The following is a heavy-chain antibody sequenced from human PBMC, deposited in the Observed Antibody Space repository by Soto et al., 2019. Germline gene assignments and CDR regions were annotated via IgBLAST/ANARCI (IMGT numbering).Heavy chain of an antibody. V-gene: IGHV2-70*11. CDR1: GFSLSTSGMC. Sequence: SGPTLVNPTQTLTLTCTFSGFSLSTSGMCVSWIRQPPGKALEWLARIDWDDDKYYSTSLKTRLTISKDTSKNQVVLTMTNMDPVDTATYYCARIDLGRRSATRDLDSYYYYGMDVWGQGTTVTVSS. CDR2: IDWDDDK. CDR3: ARIDLGRRSATRDLDSYYYYGMDV. D-gene: IGHD3-3*01. J-gene: IGHJ6*02.